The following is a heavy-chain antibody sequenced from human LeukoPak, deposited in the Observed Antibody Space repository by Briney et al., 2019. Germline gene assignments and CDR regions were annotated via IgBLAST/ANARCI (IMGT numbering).Heavy chain of an antibody. D-gene: IGHD3-22*01. CDR3: AKDMESAYDCSGYYSPFDS. CDR2: INSDGSST. Sequence: GGSLRLSCAASGFTFSSYWMHWVRQAPGKGLVWVSRINSDGSSTYYADSVRGRFTISRDNSKNTLYLRMNSLKAEDTAVYYCAKDMESAYDCSGYYSPFDSWAQGILVTVSS. V-gene: IGHV3-74*01. J-gene: IGHJ4*02. CDR1: GFTFSSYW.